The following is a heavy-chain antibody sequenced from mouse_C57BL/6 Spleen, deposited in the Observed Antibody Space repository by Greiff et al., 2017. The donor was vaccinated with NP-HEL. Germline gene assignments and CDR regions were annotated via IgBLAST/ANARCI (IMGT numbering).Heavy chain of an antibody. Sequence: QVQLQQSGPELVKPGASVKISCKASGYAFSSSWMNWVKQRPGKGLEWIGRIYPGDGDTNYNGKFKGKATLTADKSSSTAYMQLSSLTSEDSAVYFCERWVYYDYDDHWYFDVWGTGTTVTVSS. CDR3: ERWVYYDYDDHWYFDV. V-gene: IGHV1-82*01. CDR2: IYPGDGDT. J-gene: IGHJ1*03. CDR1: GYAFSSSW. D-gene: IGHD2-4*01.